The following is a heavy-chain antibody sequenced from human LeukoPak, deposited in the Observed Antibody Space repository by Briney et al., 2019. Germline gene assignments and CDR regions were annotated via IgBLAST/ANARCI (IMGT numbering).Heavy chain of an antibody. V-gene: IGHV3-74*01. CDR3: ARGRPATVPGVYNYYYMDV. Sequence: GGSLRLSCAASGFTFSSYWMHWVRQAPGKGLVWVSRINSDGSSTSYADSVKGRFTISRDNAKNTLYLQMNSLRAEDTAVYYCARGRPATVPGVYNYYYMDVWGKGTPVTVSS. D-gene: IGHD2-15*01. CDR1: GFTFSSYW. J-gene: IGHJ6*03. CDR2: INSDGSST.